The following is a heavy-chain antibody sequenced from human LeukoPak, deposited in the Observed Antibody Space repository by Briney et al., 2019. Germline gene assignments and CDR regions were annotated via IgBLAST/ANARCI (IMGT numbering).Heavy chain of an antibody. CDR3: ARQNCSGGSCLVGY. CDR2: ISFSSSTI. V-gene: IGHV3-48*02. J-gene: IGHJ4*02. D-gene: IGHD2-15*01. CDR1: GFTFGTYN. Sequence: GGSLRLSCAASGFTFGTYNMNWVRQAPGKGLEWVSYISFSSSTIHYADSVKGRFTISRDNAKNSLYLQMNSLRDEDTAVYYCARQNCSGGSCLVGYWGQGTLVTVSS.